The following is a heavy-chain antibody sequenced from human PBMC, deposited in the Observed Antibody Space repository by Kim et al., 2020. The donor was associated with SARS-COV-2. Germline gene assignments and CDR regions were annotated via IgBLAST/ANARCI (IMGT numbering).Heavy chain of an antibody. CDR1: GYSISSGYY. Sequence: SETLSLTCTVSGYSISSGYYWGWIRQPPGKGLEWIGSIYHSGSTYYNPSLKSRVTISVDTSKNQFSLKLSSVTAADTAVYYCARVRGGIAARSGWFDPWG. V-gene: IGHV4-38-2*02. D-gene: IGHD6-6*01. CDR2: IYHSGST. CDR3: ARVRGGIAARSGWFDP. J-gene: IGHJ5*02.